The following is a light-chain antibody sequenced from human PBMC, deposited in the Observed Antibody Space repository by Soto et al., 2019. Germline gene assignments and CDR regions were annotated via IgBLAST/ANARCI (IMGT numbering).Light chain of an antibody. Sequence: EIVLTQSPGTLSLSPGERATLSCRASQSVSSTYLAWYQHKPGQAPRLLIYGASSRETGIPDTFSGSGSGTDFTLTISRLEPEDFAVYYCEQYDSSPYTFGQATKLEIK. CDR2: GAS. CDR1: QSVSSTY. J-gene: IGKJ2*01. CDR3: EQYDSSPYT. V-gene: IGKV3-20*01.